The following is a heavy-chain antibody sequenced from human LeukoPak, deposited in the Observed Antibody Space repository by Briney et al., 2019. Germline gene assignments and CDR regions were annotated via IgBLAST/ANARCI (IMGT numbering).Heavy chain of an antibody. CDR1: GGSISNYY. D-gene: IGHD6-19*01. J-gene: IGHJ4*02. CDR3: ARLSVAGRGGFDH. CDR2: IYYSGIT. Sequence: SETLSPTCTVSGGSISNYYWNWIRQPPGKGLEWIGYIYYSGITNYNPSLKSRVTISVDTSKNQFSLKLSSVSAADTAVYYCARLSVAGRGGFDHWGQGTLVTVSS. V-gene: IGHV4-59*08.